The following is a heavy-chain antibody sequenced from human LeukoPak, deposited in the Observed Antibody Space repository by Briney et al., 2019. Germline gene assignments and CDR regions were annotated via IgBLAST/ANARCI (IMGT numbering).Heavy chain of an antibody. CDR2: INHSGST. CDR1: GGSFSGYC. Sequence: SETLSLTCAVYGGSFSGYCWSWIRQPPGKGLEWIGEINHSGSTNYNPSLKSRVTISVDTSKNQFSLKLSSVTAADTAVYYCAREQGFSSSWYLYYYGMDVWGQGNTVTVSS. V-gene: IGHV4-34*01. J-gene: IGHJ6*02. CDR3: AREQGFSSSWYLYYYGMDV. D-gene: IGHD6-13*01.